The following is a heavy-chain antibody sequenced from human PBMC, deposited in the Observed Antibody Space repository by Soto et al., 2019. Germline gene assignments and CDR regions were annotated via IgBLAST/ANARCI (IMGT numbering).Heavy chain of an antibody. CDR2: ISGSGGST. D-gene: IGHD2-8*01. V-gene: IGHV3-23*01. CDR1: GFTFSDYA. CDR3: AKARMVSTSFDY. J-gene: IGHJ4*02. Sequence: GGSLRLSCAASGFTFSDYAMTWVRQAPGKGLEWVSVISGSGGSTYYSDSVKGRFTVSRDNSKNTLYLQMNSLRAEDTAVYYCAKARMVSTSFDYWGQGTLVTVSS.